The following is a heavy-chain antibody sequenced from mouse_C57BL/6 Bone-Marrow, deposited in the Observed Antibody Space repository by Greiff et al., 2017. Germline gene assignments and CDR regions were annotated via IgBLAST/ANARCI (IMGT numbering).Heavy chain of an antibody. J-gene: IGHJ2*01. V-gene: IGHV14-3*01. Sequence: VQLQQSVAELVRPGASVKLSCTASGFNIKNTYMHWVKQRPEQGLEWIGRTDPANGNTKYAPKFQGKATITADTSPNTAYLQLSSLTSEDTAIYYCARTVDYYGRGFDYWGQGTTLTVSS. CDR2: TDPANGNT. CDR3: ARTVDYYGRGFDY. D-gene: IGHD1-1*01. CDR1: GFNIKNTY.